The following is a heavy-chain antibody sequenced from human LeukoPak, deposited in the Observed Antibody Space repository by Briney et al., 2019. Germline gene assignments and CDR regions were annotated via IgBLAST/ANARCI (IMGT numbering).Heavy chain of an antibody. Sequence: SETLSLTCTVSGGSISSSSYYWGWIRQPPGKGLEWIGEIYHSGSTNYNPSLKSRVTISVDKSKNQFSLKLSSVTAADTAVYYCARRRWGYGSGSYDYWGQGTLVTVSS. CDR3: ARRRWGYGSGSYDY. D-gene: IGHD3-10*01. CDR1: GGSISSSSYY. V-gene: IGHV4-39*07. CDR2: IYHSGST. J-gene: IGHJ4*02.